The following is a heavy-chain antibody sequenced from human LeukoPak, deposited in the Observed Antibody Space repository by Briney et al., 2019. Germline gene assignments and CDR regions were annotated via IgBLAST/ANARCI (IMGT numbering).Heavy chain of an antibody. CDR3: ARNRGSGWYNPFDY. V-gene: IGHV4-59*01. CDR1: GSISSYY. D-gene: IGHD6-19*01. J-gene: IGHJ4*02. Sequence: SETLSLTCTGGSISSYYWSWIRQPPGKGLEWIGYIYYSGSTNYNPSLKSRVTMSVDTSKNQFSLKLSPVTAADTAVYYCARNRGSGWYNPFDYWGQGTLVTVSS. CDR2: IYYSGST.